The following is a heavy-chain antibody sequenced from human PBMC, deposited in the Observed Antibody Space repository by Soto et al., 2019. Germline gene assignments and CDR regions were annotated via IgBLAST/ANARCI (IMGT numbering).Heavy chain of an antibody. V-gene: IGHV3-49*03. J-gene: IGHJ4*02. CDR2: IRSKAYGGTT. D-gene: IGHD6-13*01. CDR1: TCGDYA. Sequence: TCGDYAVSWIRQDPGKGLEWVGFIRSKAYGGTTEYAASVKGRFTISRDDSKSIAYLQMNSLKTEDTVVYYCTSGDLYSSTPVDYWGQGTLVTGFS. CDR3: TSGDLYSSTPVDY.